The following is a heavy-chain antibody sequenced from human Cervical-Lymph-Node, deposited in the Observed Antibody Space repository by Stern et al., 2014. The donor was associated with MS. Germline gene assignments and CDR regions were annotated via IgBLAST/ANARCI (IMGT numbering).Heavy chain of an antibody. J-gene: IGHJ6*02. D-gene: IGHD6-13*01. CDR2: IFSDNEK. CDR1: GFSLSNARMG. Sequence: QITLKESGPVLVKPTETLTLTCTVSGFSLSNARMGVSWIRQPPGKALEWLAQIFSDNEKSYSTSLKSRLTISKDTSKSQVVLTMTNMDPVDTATYYCARIPSGRAAAGSSDYYYGMDVWGQGTTVTVSS. CDR3: ARIPSGRAAAGSSDYYYGMDV. V-gene: IGHV2-26*01.